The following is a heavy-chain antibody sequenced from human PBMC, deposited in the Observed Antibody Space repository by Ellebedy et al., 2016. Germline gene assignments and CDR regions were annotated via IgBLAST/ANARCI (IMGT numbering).Heavy chain of an antibody. CDR1: GFTFSNYW. V-gene: IGHV3-74*01. CDR3: SRDTFGGDDF. J-gene: IGHJ4*02. CDR2: INQDGTTT. D-gene: IGHD3-16*01. Sequence: HTGGSLRLSCAASGFTFSNYWFHWARQAPGKGLVWVSRINQDGTTTNYADSVKGRFTISRDNAKNTLYLQMKSLRAEDTAVYYCSRDTFGGDDFWGQGILVTVSS.